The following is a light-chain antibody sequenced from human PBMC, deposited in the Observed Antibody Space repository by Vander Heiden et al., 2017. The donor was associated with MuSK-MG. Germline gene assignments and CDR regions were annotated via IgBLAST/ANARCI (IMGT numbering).Light chain of an antibody. CDR2: YDS. V-gene: IGLV3-21*04. J-gene: IGLJ2*01. Sequence: YVLTQPPSVSEAPGKPARITCGGNNIGSKSVHWYQQKPGQAPVLVIYYDSDRPSGIPERFSGSNSGNTATLTISRVEAGDEADYYCQVWDSSSDHVVFGGGTKLTVL. CDR3: QVWDSSSDHVV. CDR1: NIGSKS.